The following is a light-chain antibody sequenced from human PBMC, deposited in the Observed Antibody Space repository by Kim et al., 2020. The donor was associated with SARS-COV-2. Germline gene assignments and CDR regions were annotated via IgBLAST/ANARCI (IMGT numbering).Light chain of an antibody. CDR2: KAS. CDR3: QQYNSYLFT. J-gene: IGKJ3*01. CDR1: QSINSW. Sequence: ASVGDRVTTTCRASQSINSWLAWYQQKPGKAPKLLIYKASSLESGVPSRFSGSGSGTEFTLTISSLQPDDFATYYCQQYNSYLFTFGPGTKVDIK. V-gene: IGKV1-5*03.